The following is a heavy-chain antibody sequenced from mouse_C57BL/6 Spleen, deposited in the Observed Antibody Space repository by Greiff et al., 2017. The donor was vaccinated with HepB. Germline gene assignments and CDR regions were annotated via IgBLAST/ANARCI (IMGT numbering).Heavy chain of an antibody. CDR1: GFTFSSYA. CDR3: AREGYYGGYFDV. V-gene: IGHV5-4*01. Sequence: EVKLMESGGGLVKPGGSLKLSCAASGFTFSSYAMSWVRQTPEKRLEWVATISDGGSYTYYPDNVKGRFTISRDNAKNNLYLQMSHLKSEDTAMYYCAREGYYGGYFDVWGTGTTVTVSS. CDR2: ISDGGSYT. J-gene: IGHJ1*03. D-gene: IGHD1-1*01.